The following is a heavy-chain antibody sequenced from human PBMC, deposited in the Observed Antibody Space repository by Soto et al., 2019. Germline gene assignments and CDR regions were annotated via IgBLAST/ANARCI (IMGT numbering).Heavy chain of an antibody. D-gene: IGHD2-21*01. V-gene: IGHV1-46*04. CDR3: ASRVLCAMDV. CDR1: GDTFTTNY. CDR2: INPNSGAT. J-gene: IGHJ6*02. Sequence: QEQLVQSGAEAKEPGASLKVSCKASGDTFTTNYIHWVRQAPGQGLEWMGRINPNSGATLYAQKLQGRLTLTTDTSTSTVYMDLNSLKSEDSAVYYCASRVLCAMDVWGQGTTVTVSS.